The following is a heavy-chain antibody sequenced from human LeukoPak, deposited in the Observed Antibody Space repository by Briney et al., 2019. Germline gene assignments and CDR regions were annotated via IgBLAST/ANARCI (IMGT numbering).Heavy chain of an antibody. J-gene: IGHJ6*03. D-gene: IGHD6-19*01. CDR3: ARTGWLGYYMDV. CDR1: GGSISSSSYY. Sequence: SETLSLTCTVSGGSISSSSYYWGWIRQPPGTGLEWIGSIYYSGSTYYNPSLKSRVTISVDTSKNQFSLKLSSVTAADTAVYYCARTGWLGYYMDVWGKGTTVTISS. V-gene: IGHV4-39*01. CDR2: IYYSGST.